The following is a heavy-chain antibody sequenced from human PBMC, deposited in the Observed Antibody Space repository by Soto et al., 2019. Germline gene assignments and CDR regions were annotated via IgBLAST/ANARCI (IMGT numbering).Heavy chain of an antibody. V-gene: IGHV4-31*03. CDR1: GGSIISGGYY. Sequence: QVQLQESGPGLVKPSQTLSLTCTVSGGSIISGGYYWSWIRQHPGKGLEWLGYIYYSGSTYYSPSLKSRVTISVDTSKNQFSLKLSSVTAADTAMYYCARAPPAMGEYSGYDPFFDYWGHGTLVTVSS. J-gene: IGHJ4*01. D-gene: IGHD5-12*01. CDR3: ARAPPAMGEYSGYDPFFDY. CDR2: IYYSGST.